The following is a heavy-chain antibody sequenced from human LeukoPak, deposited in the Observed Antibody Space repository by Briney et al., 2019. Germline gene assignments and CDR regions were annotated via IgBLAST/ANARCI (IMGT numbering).Heavy chain of an antibody. CDR3: VKVRVLNSASFDS. J-gene: IGHJ4*02. D-gene: IGHD1-1*01. CDR2: IGWNSGSI. Sequence: GRSLRLSCAASGFTFDDCAMHWVRQAPGKGLEWVSGIGWNSGSIDYAVSVKGRFTISRDNAKNSLSLQMNSLRPDDTALYYCVKVRVLNSASFDSWGQGTLVTVSS. V-gene: IGHV3-9*01. CDR1: GFTFDDCA.